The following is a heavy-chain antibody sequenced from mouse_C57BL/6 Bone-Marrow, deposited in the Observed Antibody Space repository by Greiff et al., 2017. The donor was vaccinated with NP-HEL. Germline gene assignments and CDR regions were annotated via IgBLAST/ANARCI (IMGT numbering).Heavy chain of an antibody. V-gene: IGHV1-47*01. CDR1: GYTFTTYP. D-gene: IGHD2-4*01. Sequence: VKLMESGAELVKPGASVKMSCKASGYTFTTYPIEWMKQNHGKSLEWIGNFHPYNDDTTYTEKFKGKATLTVEKSSSTVYLELSRLTSDDSAVYYCARMGDYDGFAYWGQGTLVTVSA. CDR3: ARMGDYDGFAY. CDR2: FHPYNDDT. J-gene: IGHJ3*01.